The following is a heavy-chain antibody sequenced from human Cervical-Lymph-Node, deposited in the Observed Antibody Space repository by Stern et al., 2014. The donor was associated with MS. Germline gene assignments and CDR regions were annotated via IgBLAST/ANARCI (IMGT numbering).Heavy chain of an antibody. J-gene: IGHJ4*02. CDR1: GFTFSNYW. CDR3: ARKTTAKN. Sequence: EMQLVESGGGLVKPGGSLRLSCAGSGFTFSNYWVTWVRQAPGKGLEWVASINKDGSEKYYVDSLKGRFTISRDNAKNSLYLQMTSLRADDTAVYYCARKTTAKNWGQGTLVTVSS. CDR2: INKDGSEK. D-gene: IGHD4-17*01. V-gene: IGHV3-7*01.